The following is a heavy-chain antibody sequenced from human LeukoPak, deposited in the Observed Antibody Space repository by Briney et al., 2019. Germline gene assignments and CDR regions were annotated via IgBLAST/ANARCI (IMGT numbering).Heavy chain of an antibody. CDR2: IYYSGST. D-gene: IGHD1-1*01. V-gene: IGHV4-59*06. Sequence: SETLSLTCTVSGGSISSYYWSWIRQPPGKGLEWIGYIYYSGSTYYNPSLKSRVTISVDTSKNQFSLKLSSVTAADTAVYYCARDTGTGTAPRAFDIWGQGTMVTVSS. CDR3: ARDTGTGTAPRAFDI. J-gene: IGHJ3*02. CDR1: GGSISSYY.